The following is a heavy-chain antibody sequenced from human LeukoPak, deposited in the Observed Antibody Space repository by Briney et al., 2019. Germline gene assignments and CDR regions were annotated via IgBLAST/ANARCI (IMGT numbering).Heavy chain of an antibody. D-gene: IGHD6-13*01. CDR1: GFTFSSYS. CDR3: ARDSSSWYGVHYYYYMDV. V-gene: IGHV3-21*01. J-gene: IGHJ6*03. CDR2: ISSSSYI. Sequence: GGSLRLSCAASGFTFSSYSMNWVRQAPGKGLEWVSSISSSSYIYYADSVKGRFTISRDNAKNSLYLQMNSLRAEDTAVYYCARDSSSWYGVHYYYYMDVWGKGTTVTVSS.